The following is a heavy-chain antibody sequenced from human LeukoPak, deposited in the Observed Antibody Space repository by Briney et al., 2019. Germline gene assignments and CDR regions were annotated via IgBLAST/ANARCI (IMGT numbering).Heavy chain of an antibody. J-gene: IGHJ3*02. CDR1: GCTFSSYA. CDR2: IIPIFGTA. CDR3: ARGIVGATTGDAFDI. V-gene: IGHV1-69*13. Sequence: ASVKVSCKASGCTFSSYAISWVRQPPGQGLEWMGRIIPIFGTANYAQKFQGRVTIPPDESTSTAYMELSSLRSEDTAVYYCARGIVGATTGDAFDIWGQGTMVTVSS. D-gene: IGHD1-26*01.